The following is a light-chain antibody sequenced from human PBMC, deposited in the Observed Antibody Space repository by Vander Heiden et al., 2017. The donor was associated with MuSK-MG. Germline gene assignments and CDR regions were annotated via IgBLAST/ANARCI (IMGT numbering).Light chain of an antibody. CDR2: AAS. J-gene: IGKJ2*03. CDR3: QQRHSTPLS. CDR1: QSISSD. V-gene: IGKV1-39*01. Sequence: DIQMTQSPSSLSASVGDRVTITRRASQSISSDSNWYQQKPGKAPKLLIYAASSLQSAVTSRFSGSGSGTAFTLTISSLQAEDFAAYYCQQRHSTPLSFGQGTKLEIK.